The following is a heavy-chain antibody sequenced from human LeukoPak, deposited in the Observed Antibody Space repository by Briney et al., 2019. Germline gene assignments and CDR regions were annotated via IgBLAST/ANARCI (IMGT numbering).Heavy chain of an antibody. CDR1: GFTFSSYG. D-gene: IGHD6-6*01. CDR3: ARGNRGIIAARQDFDY. J-gene: IGHJ4*02. CDR2: ISSSSSYI. Sequence: GGSLRLSCAASGFTFSSYGMNWVRQAPGKGLEWVSSISSSSSYIYYADSVKGRFTISRDNAKNSLYLQMNSLRAEDTAVYYCARGNRGIIAARQDFDYWGQGTLVTVSS. V-gene: IGHV3-21*01.